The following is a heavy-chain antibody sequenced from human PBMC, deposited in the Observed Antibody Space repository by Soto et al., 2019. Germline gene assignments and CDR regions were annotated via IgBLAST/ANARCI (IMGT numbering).Heavy chain of an antibody. CDR2: INHSGST. CDR3: ARIDCSGGSCFLDY. CDR1: GGSFSGYY. Sequence: PSETLSLTCAVYGGSFSGYYWSWIRQPPGKGLEWIGEINHSGSTNYNPSLKSRVTISVDTFKNQFSLKLSSVTAADTAVYYCARIDCSGGSCFLDYWGQGTLVTVSS. V-gene: IGHV4-34*01. D-gene: IGHD2-15*01. J-gene: IGHJ4*02.